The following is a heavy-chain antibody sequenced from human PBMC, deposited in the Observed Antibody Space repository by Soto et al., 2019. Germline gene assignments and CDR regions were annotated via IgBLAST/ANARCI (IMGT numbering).Heavy chain of an antibody. CDR3: ARDPDSSGYYAFDY. CDR1: GFTFGSYA. D-gene: IGHD3-22*01. CDR2: ISYDGSNK. J-gene: IGHJ4*02. Sequence: GGSLRLSCAASGFTFGSYAMHWVRQAPGKGLEWVAVISYDGSNKYYADSVKGRFTISRDNSKNTLYLQMNSLRAEDTAVYYCARDPDSSGYYAFDYWGQGTLVTVSS. V-gene: IGHV3-30-3*01.